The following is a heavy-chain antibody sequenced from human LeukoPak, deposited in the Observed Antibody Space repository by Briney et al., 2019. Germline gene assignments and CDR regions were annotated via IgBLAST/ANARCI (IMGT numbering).Heavy chain of an antibody. D-gene: IGHD3-3*01. V-gene: IGHV4-59*08. J-gene: IGHJ3*02. Sequence: PSETLSLTCTVSGGSISSYYWSWIRQPPGKGLEWIGYIYYSGSTNYNPSLKSRVTISVDTSKNQFSLKLSSVTAADTAVYYCARRITIFGVAQYAFDNWGQGTMVTVSS. CDR3: ARRITIFGVAQYAFDN. CDR2: IYYSGST. CDR1: GGSISSYY.